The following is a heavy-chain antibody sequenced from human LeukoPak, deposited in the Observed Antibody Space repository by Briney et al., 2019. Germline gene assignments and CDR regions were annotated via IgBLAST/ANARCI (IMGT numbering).Heavy chain of an antibody. Sequence: GGSLRLSCAASGFTFSSYSMNWVRQAPGKGLEWVSSISSSSSYIYYADSVKGRFTISRDNAKNSLYMQMNSLRAADPAVYYCARTPGDYGDTDVWGQGTTVTVSS. V-gene: IGHV3-21*01. J-gene: IGHJ6*02. D-gene: IGHD4-17*01. CDR3: ARTPGDYGDTDV. CDR1: GFTFSSYS. CDR2: ISSSSSYI.